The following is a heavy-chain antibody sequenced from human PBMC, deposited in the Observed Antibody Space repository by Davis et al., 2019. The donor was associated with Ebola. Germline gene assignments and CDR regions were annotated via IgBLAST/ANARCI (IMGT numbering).Heavy chain of an antibody. CDR1: GGSISSYY. CDR3: ARVVINQYSSSWYWFDP. Sequence: PSETLSLTCTVSGGSISSYYWSWIRQPAGKGLEWIGRIYTSGSTNYNPSLKSRVTISVDTSKNQFSLKLSSVTAADTAVYYCARVVINQYSSSWYWFDPWGQGTLVTVSS. CDR2: IYTSGST. J-gene: IGHJ5*02. D-gene: IGHD6-13*01. V-gene: IGHV4-4*07.